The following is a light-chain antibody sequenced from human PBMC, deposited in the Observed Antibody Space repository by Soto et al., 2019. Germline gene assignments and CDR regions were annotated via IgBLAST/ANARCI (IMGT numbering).Light chain of an antibody. V-gene: IGKV1-39*02. CDR2: TAS. CDR1: QSISIY. Sequence: DIQMTQSPSSLSASVGDRVTITCRTSQSISIYLNWYQQKPGKAPKLLISTASTLQSGVPSRFSGSGSGTDFTLTISSLQSDDFAVYYCQSYHNWPPYSFGQGTKVDIK. J-gene: IGKJ2*01. CDR3: QSYHNWPPYS.